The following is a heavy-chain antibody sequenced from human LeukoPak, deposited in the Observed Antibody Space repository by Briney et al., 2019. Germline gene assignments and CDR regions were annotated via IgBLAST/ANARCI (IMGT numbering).Heavy chain of an antibody. J-gene: IGHJ4*02. D-gene: IGHD3-22*01. CDR2: ISYDGSNE. Sequence: SGGTLRLSCAASGFTFSSYVMRWVRQAPGKGLEWVAIISYDGSNEYYADSVKGRFTISRDNSKNTLYLQMNSLRAADTAVYYCARTPRYYDLVYYFDYWGQGTLVTVSS. CDR3: ARTPRYYDLVYYFDY. V-gene: IGHV3-30*04. CDR1: GFTFSSYV.